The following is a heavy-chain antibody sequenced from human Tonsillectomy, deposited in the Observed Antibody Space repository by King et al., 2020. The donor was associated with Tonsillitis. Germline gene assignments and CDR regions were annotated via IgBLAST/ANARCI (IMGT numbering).Heavy chain of an antibody. CDR3: ARALLWWAQGGVNWFDP. V-gene: IGHV4-30-4*07. J-gene: IGHJ5*02. CDR2: IYNSGTT. Sequence: QLQESGPGLVKPSQTLSLTCAVSSGAFNSGGYSWNWIRRPPGKGLEWIGYIYNSGTTHYNPSLKSRVTISVDTSTNQFSLNLSSVTAADTAVYYCARALLWWAQGGVNWFDPWGQGTLVTVSS. CDR1: SGAFNSGGYS. D-gene: IGHD2-21*01.